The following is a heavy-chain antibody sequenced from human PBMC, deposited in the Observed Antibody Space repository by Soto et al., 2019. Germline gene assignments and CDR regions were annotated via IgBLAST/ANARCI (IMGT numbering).Heavy chain of an antibody. J-gene: IGHJ4*02. Sequence: ETLSINCTVSGGSISSYYWSWIRQPPGKGLEWIGYIYYSGSTNYNPSLKSRVTISVDTSKNQFSLKLSSVTAADTAVYYCAREPANWNDGYFDYWGQGTLVTVSS. D-gene: IGHD1-1*01. V-gene: IGHV4-59*01. CDR3: AREPANWNDGYFDY. CDR2: IYYSGST. CDR1: GGSISSYY.